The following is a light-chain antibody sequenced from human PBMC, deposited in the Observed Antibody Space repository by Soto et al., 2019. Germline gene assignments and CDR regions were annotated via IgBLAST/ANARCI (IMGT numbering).Light chain of an antibody. CDR1: ERLSSVY. Sequence: EIVLTQSPGTLSLSPGERATLSCRASERLSSVYLAWYQQRPGQPPRLLIYGASNRATDTPDRFSGSGSGTDFTLIISRLETEDFAMYYCQQYGDSPWTFGQGTKVDIK. CDR2: GAS. CDR3: QQYGDSPWT. J-gene: IGKJ1*01. V-gene: IGKV3-20*01.